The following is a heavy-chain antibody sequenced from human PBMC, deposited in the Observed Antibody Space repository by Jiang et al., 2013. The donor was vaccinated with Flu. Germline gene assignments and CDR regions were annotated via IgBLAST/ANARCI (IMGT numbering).Heavy chain of an antibody. V-gene: IGHV4-61*02. CDR2: T. CDR3: ARDRVVRGVQNWFDP. Sequence: TNYNPSLKSRVTISLDTSRNQFSLRLSSVTAADTAIYYCARDRVVRGVQNWFDPWGQGTLVTVSS. D-gene: IGHD3-10*01. J-gene: IGHJ5*02.